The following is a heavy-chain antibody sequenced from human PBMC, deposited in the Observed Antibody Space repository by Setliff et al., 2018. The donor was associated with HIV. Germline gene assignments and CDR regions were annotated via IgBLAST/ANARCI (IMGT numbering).Heavy chain of an antibody. V-gene: IGHV1-18*01. J-gene: IGHJ4*02. CDR3: VSVRVYFDY. CDR1: GYSFITYG. D-gene: IGHD3-10*01. Sequence: ASVKVSCKASGYSFITYGISWVRQVPGQGLEWMGWINAGSGDTRYSRKFQGRVTITSDPVAPMVFLTLSSLRSEDTALYYGVSVRVYFDYWGQGTLVTVSS. CDR2: INAGSGDT.